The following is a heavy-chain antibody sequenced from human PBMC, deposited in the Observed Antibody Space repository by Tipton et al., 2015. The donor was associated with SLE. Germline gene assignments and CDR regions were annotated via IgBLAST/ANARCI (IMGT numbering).Heavy chain of an antibody. J-gene: IGHJ2*01. CDR2: ISYDGSNK. D-gene: IGHD1-14*01. CDR1: GFTFSSYA. CDR3: ARTTPYFDL. Sequence: SLRLSCAASGFTFSSYAMHWVRQAPGKGLEWVAVISYDGSNKYYADSVKGRFTISRDNSKNTLYLQMNSLRAEDTAVYYCARTTPYFDLWGRGTLVTVSS. V-gene: IGHV3-30*04.